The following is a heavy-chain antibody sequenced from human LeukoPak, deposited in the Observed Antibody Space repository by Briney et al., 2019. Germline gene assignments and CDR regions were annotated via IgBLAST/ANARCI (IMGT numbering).Heavy chain of an antibody. V-gene: IGHV4-59*07. J-gene: IGHJ5*02. Sequence: SDTLSLTCTVSGGSISGYYWSWIRQSPGKGLEWIGNIYYTGITAYNPSLGSRVTISVDRSNNQFSLRLTTVTAADTAVYYCARLHSSRAEEFDPWGQGTLVTVSS. CDR1: GGSISGYY. CDR2: IYYTGIT. CDR3: ARLHSSRAEEFDP.